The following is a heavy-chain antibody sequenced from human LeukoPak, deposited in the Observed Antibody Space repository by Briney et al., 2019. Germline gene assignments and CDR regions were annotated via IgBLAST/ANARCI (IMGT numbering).Heavy chain of an antibody. CDR1: GFTFSDYY. J-gene: IGHJ4*02. V-gene: IGHV3-11*01. CDR2: ISSSGSTI. D-gene: IGHD5-12*01. Sequence: GGPLRLSCAASGFTFSDYYMSWIRQAPGKGLEWVSYISSSGSTIYYADSVKGRFTISRDNAKNLLYLQMNSLRAEDTAVYYCAIYPTHIRYIVATMWGQGTLVTVSS. CDR3: AIYPTHIRYIVATM.